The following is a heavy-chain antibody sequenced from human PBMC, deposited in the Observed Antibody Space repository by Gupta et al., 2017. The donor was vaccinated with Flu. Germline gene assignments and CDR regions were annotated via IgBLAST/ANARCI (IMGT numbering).Heavy chain of an antibody. V-gene: IGHV3-48*03. J-gene: IGHJ6*02. CDR3: ARAYRSAYGMDV. CDR2: ISATSSTI. Sequence: EVHLVESGGGLVQPGGSLRLSCTASGFIFTNYVMNWVRQAPGKELEWVSYISATSSTIYYADSVEGRFTISRDDANDSLYLLMNSLRAEDTALYYCARAYRSAYGMDVWGQGTTVTVSS. CDR1: GFIFTNYV.